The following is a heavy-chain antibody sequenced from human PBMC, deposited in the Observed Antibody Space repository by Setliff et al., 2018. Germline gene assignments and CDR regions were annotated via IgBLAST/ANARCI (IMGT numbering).Heavy chain of an antibody. CDR2: IYYDGST. D-gene: IGHD1-1*01. V-gene: IGHV4-39*07. CDR3: AREAGTI. Sequence: SETLSLTCTVSGDSISSNSYYWGWIRQPPGKGLEWIGSIYYDGSTSYNSSLKSRVTISVDTSKNQFSLKLSSVTAADTAVYYCAREAGTIWGQGTLVTVSS. J-gene: IGHJ4*02. CDR1: GDSISSNSYY.